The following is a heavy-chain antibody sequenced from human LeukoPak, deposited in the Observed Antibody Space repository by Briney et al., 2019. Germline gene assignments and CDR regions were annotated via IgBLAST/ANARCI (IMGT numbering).Heavy chain of an antibody. CDR1: GGSISSYY. CDR2: IYYSGST. D-gene: IGHD3-22*01. CDR3: ARGTIVADALDY. J-gene: IGHJ4*02. Sequence: SETLSLTCTVSGGSISSYYWSWIRQPPGKGLEWIGYIYYSGSTNYNPSLKSRVTISVDTSKNQFSLKLSSVTAADTAVYYCARGTIVADALDYWGQGTLVTVSS. V-gene: IGHV4-59*01.